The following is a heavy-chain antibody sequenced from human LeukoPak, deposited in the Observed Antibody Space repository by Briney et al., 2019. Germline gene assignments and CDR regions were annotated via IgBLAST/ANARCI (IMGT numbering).Heavy chain of an antibody. CDR3: VRPRSAWYYFDY. CDR2: IHPDGSEK. D-gene: IGHD6-19*01. V-gene: IGHV3-7*05. J-gene: IGHJ4*02. CDR1: AFTFSTYW. Sequence: GGSLRLSCAASAFTFSTYWMTWVRQAPGKGLEWVATIHPDGSEKYYVDSVEGRFSISSDSAKDSMYLQMNSLRAEDTAVYYCVRPRSAWYYFDYWGQGTLVTVSS.